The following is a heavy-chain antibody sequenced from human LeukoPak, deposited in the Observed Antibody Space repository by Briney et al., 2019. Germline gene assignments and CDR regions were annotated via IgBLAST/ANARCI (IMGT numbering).Heavy chain of an antibody. CDR3: ARDLLAYCGGDCSMGFDY. CDR1: GFTFSSYG. J-gene: IGHJ4*02. V-gene: IGHV3-30*19. Sequence: PGGSLRLSCAASGFTFSSYGMHWVRQAPGKGLEWVAVISYDGSNKYYADSVKGRFTISRDNSKNTLYLQMNSLRAEDTAVYYCARDLLAYCGGDCSMGFDYWGQGTLVTVSS. D-gene: IGHD2-21*01. CDR2: ISYDGSNK.